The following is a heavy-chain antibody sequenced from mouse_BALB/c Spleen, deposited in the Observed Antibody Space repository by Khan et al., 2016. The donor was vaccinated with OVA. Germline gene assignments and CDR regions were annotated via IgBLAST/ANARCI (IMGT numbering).Heavy chain of an antibody. J-gene: IGHJ3*01. D-gene: IGHD1-2*01. CDR3: VRSGYVSFAY. CDR2: IYPNNGDT. Sequence: VQLQQSGPELVKPGASVKISCRASGYTFTDYIMDWVKQSHGKSLEWIGYIYPNNGDTGYNQKFKTKVTLTVDTSSNTASMELRSPTSEDSAVYYCVRSGYVSFAYLGQGTLVTVSA. CDR1: GYTFTDYI. V-gene: IGHV1S29*02.